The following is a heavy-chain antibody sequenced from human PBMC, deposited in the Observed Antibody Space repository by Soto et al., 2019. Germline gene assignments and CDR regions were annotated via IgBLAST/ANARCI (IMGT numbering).Heavy chain of an antibody. CDR1: GYTFNKYS. CDR2: ISASNGNT. J-gene: IGHJ4*02. D-gene: IGHD4-17*01. Sequence: QGQLVQSGAEVKKPGASVKVSCKASGYTFNKYSISWVRQAPGQGLEWMGWISASNGNTDFAQKFQGRVTMAIDTSTSTAYMELRSLGSDDTAVFYCTRGHGDFAGDFDYWGQGTLVTVSS. V-gene: IGHV1-18*04. CDR3: TRGHGDFAGDFDY.